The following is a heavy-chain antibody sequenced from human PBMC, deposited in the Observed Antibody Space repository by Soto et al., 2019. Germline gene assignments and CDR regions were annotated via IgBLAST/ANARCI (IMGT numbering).Heavy chain of an antibody. CDR2: ISYDGSNK. D-gene: IGHD3-3*01. CDR1: GFTFSSYA. V-gene: IGHV3-30-3*01. Sequence: GGSLRLSCAASGFTFSSYAMHWVRQAPGKGLEWVAVISYDGSNKYYADSVKGRFTISRDNSKNTLYLQMNSLRAEDTAVYYCGRVIEGDFWSGHRTHLNLFAPRAQGSSVIVSS. CDR3: GRVIEGDFWSGHRTHLNLFAP. J-gene: IGHJ5*02.